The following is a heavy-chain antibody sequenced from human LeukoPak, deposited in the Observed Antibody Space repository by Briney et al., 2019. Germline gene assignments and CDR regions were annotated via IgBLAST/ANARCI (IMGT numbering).Heavy chain of an antibody. V-gene: IGHV3-7*01. Sequence: GGSLRLSCAASGFTFSSYWMSWVRQAPGKGLEWVANIKQDGSEKYYVDSVKGRITISRDNAKNSLYLQMNSLRAEDTAVYYCARDRYIVVVPAAPDYWGQGTLVTVSS. CDR3: ARDRYIVVVPAAPDY. D-gene: IGHD2-2*01. CDR2: IKQDGSEK. J-gene: IGHJ4*02. CDR1: GFTFSSYW.